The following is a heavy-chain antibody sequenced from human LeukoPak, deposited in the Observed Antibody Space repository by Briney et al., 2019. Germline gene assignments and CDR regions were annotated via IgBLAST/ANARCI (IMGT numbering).Heavy chain of an antibody. J-gene: IGHJ4*02. Sequence: SETLSLTCAVSGGSISSGNWWSWVRQPPGKGLEWIGEIYHSGSTNYNPSLKSRVTISVDKSKNQFSLKLSSVTAADTAVYYCARVHKDTGSYYNGGSLRLDYWGQGTLVTVSS. CDR3: ARVHKDTGSYYNGGSLRLDY. CDR2: IYHSGST. CDR1: GGSISSGNW. V-gene: IGHV4-4*02. D-gene: IGHD3-10*01.